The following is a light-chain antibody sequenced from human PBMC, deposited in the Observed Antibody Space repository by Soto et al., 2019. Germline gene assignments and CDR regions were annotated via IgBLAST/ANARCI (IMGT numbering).Light chain of an antibody. CDR3: QKYNSYSWK. CDR1: QSIYTW. V-gene: IGKV1-5*03. Sequence: DIQMTHSPSTLSASVLYIVTITFRANQSIYTWLAWYQHKPGKAPKFLIYMASSLENGVPSRFSGSGSGTEFTLTISSLQPDDFATYYCQKYNSYSWKFGQGTKVDIK. CDR2: MAS. J-gene: IGKJ1*01.